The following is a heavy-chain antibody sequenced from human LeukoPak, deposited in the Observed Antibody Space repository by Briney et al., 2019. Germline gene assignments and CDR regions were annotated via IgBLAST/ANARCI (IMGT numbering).Heavy chain of an antibody. J-gene: IGHJ4*02. CDR1: GFGFSTSW. CDR2: INGDGSTT. V-gene: IGHV3-74*01. D-gene: IGHD3-10*01. Sequence: GGSLRLSCAASGFGFSTSWMHWVRQAPGKGLVWVARINGDGSTTNYADSVQGRFTISRDTAKNTLFLQMNSLGAEDTAVYYCIGTGKHSYWGQGTLVTVSS. CDR3: IGTGKHSY.